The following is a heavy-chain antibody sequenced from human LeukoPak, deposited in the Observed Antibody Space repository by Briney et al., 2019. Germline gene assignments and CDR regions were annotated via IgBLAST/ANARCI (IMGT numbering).Heavy chain of an antibody. CDR2: INHSGST. V-gene: IGHV4-34*01. J-gene: IGHJ4*02. CDR1: GGSFSGYY. CDR3: AREGGGNFDY. Sequence: PSETLSLTCAVYGGSFSGYYWSWIRQPPGKGLEWIGEINHSGSTNYNPSLKSRVTISVDTSKNQFSLKLSSVNAADTAVYYCAREGGGNFDYWGQGTLVTVSS. D-gene: IGHD3-16*01.